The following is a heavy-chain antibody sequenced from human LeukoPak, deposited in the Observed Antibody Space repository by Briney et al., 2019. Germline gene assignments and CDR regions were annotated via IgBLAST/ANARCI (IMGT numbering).Heavy chain of an antibody. CDR1: GFTFDDYA. J-gene: IGHJ4*02. CDR3: AKAPTRCSSSSF. CDR2: ISWNSGSI. Sequence: GGSLRLSCAASGFTFDDYAMHWVRQAPGKGLEWVSGISWNSGSIGYADSVKGRFTISRDNAKNSLYLQMNSLRAEDTALYYCAKAPTRCSSSSFWGQGTLVTVSS. V-gene: IGHV3-9*01. D-gene: IGHD6-13*01.